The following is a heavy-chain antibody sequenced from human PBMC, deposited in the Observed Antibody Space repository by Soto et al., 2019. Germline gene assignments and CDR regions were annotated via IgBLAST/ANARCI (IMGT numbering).Heavy chain of an antibody. D-gene: IGHD2-2*01. CDR3: ARFYCISTSCHLGMDF. V-gene: IGHV1-69*04. CDR2: IIPILGIA. CDR1: GYTFTNYA. J-gene: IGHJ6*02. Sequence: WASVKVSCKASGYTFTNYATHWVRQAPGQGLEWMGRIIPILGIANYAQKFQGRVTITADKSTSTAYMELRSLRSDDTAVYYCARFYCISTSCHLGMDFWGQGTTVTGSS.